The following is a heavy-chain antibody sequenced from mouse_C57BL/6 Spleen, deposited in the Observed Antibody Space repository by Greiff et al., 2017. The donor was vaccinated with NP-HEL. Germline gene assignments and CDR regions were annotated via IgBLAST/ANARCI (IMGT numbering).Heavy chain of an antibody. Sequence: QVQLQQPGAELVKPGASVKLSCKASGYTFTSYWMHWVKQRPGQGLEWIGMIHPNSGSTNYNEKFKSKATLTVDKSSSTAYMQLSSLTSEDSAVYYWARSTTVVAPYFDVWGTGTTVTVSS. CDR3: ARSTTVVAPYFDV. V-gene: IGHV1-64*01. D-gene: IGHD1-1*01. CDR1: GYTFTSYW. J-gene: IGHJ1*03. CDR2: IHPNSGST.